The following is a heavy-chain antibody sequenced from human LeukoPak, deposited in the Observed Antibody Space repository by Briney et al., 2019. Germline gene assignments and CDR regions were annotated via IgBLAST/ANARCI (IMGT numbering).Heavy chain of an antibody. D-gene: IGHD6-13*01. CDR2: IKQDGSEK. V-gene: IGHV3-7*01. CDR1: GFTFSSYW. CDR3: ARLGGGHSSSWYDAFDI. Sequence: GGSLRLSCAASGFTFSSYWMSWVRQAPGKGREWVANIKQDGSEKYYVDSVKGRFTISRDNAKNSLYLQMNSLRAEDTAVYYCARLGGGHSSSWYDAFDIWGQGTMVTVSS. J-gene: IGHJ3*02.